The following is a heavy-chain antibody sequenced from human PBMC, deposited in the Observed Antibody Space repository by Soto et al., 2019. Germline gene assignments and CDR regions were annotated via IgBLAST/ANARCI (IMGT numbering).Heavy chain of an antibody. CDR2: IYYSGST. V-gene: IGHV4-59*01. D-gene: IGHD3-22*01. CDR3: ARESSKDYYDSSGYYYVFDY. J-gene: IGHJ4*02. Sequence: SETLSLTCTVSGGSISSYYWIWIRQPPGKGLEWIGYIYYSGSTNYNPSLKSRVTISVDTSKNQFSLKLSSVTAADTAVYYCARESSKDYYDSSGYYYVFDYWGQGTLVTVSS. CDR1: GGSISSYY.